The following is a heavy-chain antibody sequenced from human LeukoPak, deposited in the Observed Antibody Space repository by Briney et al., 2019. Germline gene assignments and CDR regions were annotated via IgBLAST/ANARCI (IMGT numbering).Heavy chain of an antibody. CDR3: ARESGDILVVPYY. CDR1: GYTFTSYD. V-gene: IGHV1-8*01. Sequence: ASVKVSCKAPGYTFTSYDINWVRQATGQGLEWMGWMSPISGNTGYAQKFQGRLAMTRNTAINTAYMELSGLRSEDTAVYYCARESGDILVVPYYWGQGTLVTVSS. J-gene: IGHJ4*02. CDR2: MSPISGNT. D-gene: IGHD2-2*01.